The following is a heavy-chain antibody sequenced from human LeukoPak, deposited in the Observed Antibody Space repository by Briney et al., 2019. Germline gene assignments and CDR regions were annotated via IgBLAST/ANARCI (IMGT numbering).Heavy chain of an antibody. CDR2: ISASGVST. CDR1: EFTFSNYA. CDR3: AKAANSSVLSHFDY. Sequence: PGGSLRLSCAASEFTFSNYAMAWVRQAPGRGLQWVSTISASGVSTYYADSVKGRFTISRDNSKNTLYLQMNSLRAEDTAIYYCAKAANSSVLSHFDYWGQGTLVTVSS. V-gene: IGHV3-23*01. J-gene: IGHJ4*02. D-gene: IGHD6-6*01.